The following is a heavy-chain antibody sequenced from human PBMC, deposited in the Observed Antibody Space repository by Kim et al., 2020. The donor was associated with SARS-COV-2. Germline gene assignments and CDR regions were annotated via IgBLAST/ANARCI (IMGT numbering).Heavy chain of an antibody. CDR2: IYYSGST. CDR1: GGSISSGDYY. J-gene: IGHJ5*02. D-gene: IGHD6-13*01. V-gene: IGHV4-30-4*01. CDR3: ARERIEQLVPGWFDP. Sequence: SETLSLTCTVSGGSISSGDYYWSWIRQPPGKGLEWIGYIYYSGSTYYNPSLKSRVTISVDTSKNQFSLKLSSVTAADTAVYYCARERIEQLVPGWFDPWGQGTLVTVSS.